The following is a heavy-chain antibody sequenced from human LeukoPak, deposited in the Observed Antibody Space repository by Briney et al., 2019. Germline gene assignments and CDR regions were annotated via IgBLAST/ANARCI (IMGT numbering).Heavy chain of an antibody. D-gene: IGHD3-3*01. CDR3: ASDFWSGYSYYYYYMDV. V-gene: IGHV3-21*04. CDR2: ISSSRSYI. CDR1: GFIVSSTY. J-gene: IGHJ6*03. Sequence: GGSLRLSCAASGFIVSSTYMNWVRQAPGKGLEWVSSISSSRSYILYADSVKGRFTVSRDNAKNSLYLQMNSLRAEDTAVYYCASDFWSGYSYYYYYMDVWGKGTTVTVSS.